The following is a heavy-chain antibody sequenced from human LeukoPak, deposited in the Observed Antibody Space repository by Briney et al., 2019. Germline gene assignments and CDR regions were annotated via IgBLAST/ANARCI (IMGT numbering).Heavy chain of an antibody. D-gene: IGHD6-19*01. J-gene: IGHJ4*02. V-gene: IGHV1-24*01. Sequence: ASVKVSCKVSGYTLTELSMHWVRQAPGKGLEWMGGFDPEDGETIYAQKFQGRVTMTEDTSTDTAYMELSSLRSEDTAVYYCATAYPSKYSSGWSFQLYYFDYWGQGTLVTVSS. CDR1: GYTLTELS. CDR3: ATAYPSKYSSGWSFQLYYFDY. CDR2: FDPEDGET.